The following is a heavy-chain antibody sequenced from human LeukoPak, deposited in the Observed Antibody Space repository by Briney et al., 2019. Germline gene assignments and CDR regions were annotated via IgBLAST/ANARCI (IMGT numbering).Heavy chain of an antibody. J-gene: IGHJ4*02. D-gene: IGHD2-15*01. V-gene: IGHV1-18*01. CDR3: ARGGYRLGYCSGGSCYTVDY. Sequence: ASVKVSCKASGYTFTSYGIRCVRQAPGQGLEWMGWISAYNGNTNYAQKLQGRVTMTRDTSISTAYMELSRLRSDDAAVYYCARGGYRLGYCSGGSCYTVDYWGQGTLVTVSS. CDR1: GYTFTSYG. CDR2: ISAYNGNT.